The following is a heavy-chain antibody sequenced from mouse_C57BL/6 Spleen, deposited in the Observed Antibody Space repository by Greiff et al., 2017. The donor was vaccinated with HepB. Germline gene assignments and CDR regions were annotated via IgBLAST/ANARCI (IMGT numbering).Heavy chain of an antibody. V-gene: IGHV1-85*01. CDR2: IYPSDGST. CDR3: ARVCDGYYGFDD. CDR1: GYTFTSYD. Sequence: VQLQQSGPELVKPGASVKLSCKASGYTFTSYDINWVKQRPGQGLEWIGCIYPSDGSTKYNEKFKGKATLTVDTSSSTAVMELHSLTSEDSAVYFCARVCDGYYGFDDWGTGTTVTVSA. J-gene: IGHJ1*03. D-gene: IGHD2-3*01.